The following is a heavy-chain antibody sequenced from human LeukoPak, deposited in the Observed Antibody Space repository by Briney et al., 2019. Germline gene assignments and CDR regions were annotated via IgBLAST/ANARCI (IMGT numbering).Heavy chain of an antibody. CDR1: GGSINSYY. D-gene: IGHD4-23*01. CDR2: IFYSGTT. Sequence: SETLSLICTVSGGSINSYYWSWIRRPPGKGLEWIGYIFYSGTTNYNPSLKSRVTISVDTSKNQFSLKLNSLTAADTAVYYCARGGTVVNGFDYWGQGTLVTVSS. J-gene: IGHJ4*02. V-gene: IGHV4-59*01. CDR3: ARGGTVVNGFDY.